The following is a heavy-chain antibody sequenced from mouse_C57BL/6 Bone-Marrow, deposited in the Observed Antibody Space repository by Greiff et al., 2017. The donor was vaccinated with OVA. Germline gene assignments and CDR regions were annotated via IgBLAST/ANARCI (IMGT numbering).Heavy chain of an antibody. D-gene: IGHD2-3*01. V-gene: IGHV8-12*01. Sequence: QVTLKESGPGILQSSQTLSLTCSFSGFSLSTSGMGVSWIRQPSGKGLEWLAHIYWDDDKRYNPSLKSRLTISKDTSRNQVFLKITSVDTADTATYYCARSGIYDGYYVWYFDVWGTGTTVTVSS. CDR3: ARSGIYDGYYVWYFDV. CDR1: GFSLSTSGMG. J-gene: IGHJ1*03. CDR2: IYWDDDK.